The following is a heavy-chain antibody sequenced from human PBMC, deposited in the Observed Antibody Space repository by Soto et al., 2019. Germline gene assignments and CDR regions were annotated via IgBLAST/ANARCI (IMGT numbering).Heavy chain of an antibody. CDR1: GFTFSNYA. CDR3: AKGQGSSWYELAS. Sequence: VQLLESGGGLVQPGGSLRLSCAASGFTFSNYAVTWVRQAPGKGLEWVSTISGSGGSTYYADSVKGRFTISRDNSENTLYLQMNSLRAEDTAVYYCAKGQGSSWYELASWGQGTLVTVSS. CDR2: ISGSGGST. V-gene: IGHV3-23*01. J-gene: IGHJ5*02. D-gene: IGHD6-13*01.